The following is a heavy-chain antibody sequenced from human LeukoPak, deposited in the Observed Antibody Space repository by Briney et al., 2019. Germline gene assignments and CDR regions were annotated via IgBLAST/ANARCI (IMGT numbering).Heavy chain of an antibody. J-gene: IGHJ4*02. V-gene: IGHV3-7*02. CDR2: IKQDGSEK. D-gene: IGHD6-13*01. Sequence: GGSLRLSCAASGFTFSSYWMSWVRQAPGKGLEWVANIKQDGSEKYYVDSVKGRFTISRDNAKNSLYLQMNSLRAEDTAVYYCARHNPYSRGWYCFDDWGQGTLVTVSS. CDR1: GFTFSSYW. CDR3: ARHNPYSRGWYCFDD.